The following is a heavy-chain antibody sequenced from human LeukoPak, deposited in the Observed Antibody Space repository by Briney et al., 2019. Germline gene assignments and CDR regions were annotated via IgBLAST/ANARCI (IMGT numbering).Heavy chain of an antibody. CDR2: INPNSGGT. J-gene: IGHJ4*02. D-gene: IGHD3-22*01. V-gene: IGHV1-2*02. Sequence: ASVKVSCKASGYTFTAYYMHWVRQPPGQGLEWMGWINPNSGGTNYAQKFQGRVTMTRDTSISTAYMELSRLRSDDTAVYYCARSQIINYYDSSGYYSSPFLHIWGQGTQLSVSS. CDR3: ARSQIINYYDSSGYYSSPFLHI. CDR1: GYTFTAYY.